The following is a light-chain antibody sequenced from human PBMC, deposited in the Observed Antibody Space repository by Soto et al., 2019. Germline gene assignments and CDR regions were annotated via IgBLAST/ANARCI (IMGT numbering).Light chain of an antibody. CDR1: QTVSITY. J-gene: IGKJ5*01. V-gene: IGKV3-20*01. CDR2: GAS. CDR3: QQYGSSPLIS. Sequence: DIVLTQSPCTLSLSPGESATLSCRASQTVSITYLTWYQQKPGQAPRLLIFGASKRATGIPDRFSGSGSGRDFTLTISGLEPEDFAVYYCQQYGSSPLISFGQGTRLEIK.